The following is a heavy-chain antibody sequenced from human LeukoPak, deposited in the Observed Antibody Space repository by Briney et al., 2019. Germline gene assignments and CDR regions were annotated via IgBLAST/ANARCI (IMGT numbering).Heavy chain of an antibody. Sequence: SETLSLPCTVSGGSISSSRYYWGWIRQPPGKGLEWIGSIYYSGSTYYNPSLKSRVTISVDTSKNQFSLKLSSVTAADTAVYYCARQGYSYGPKYYFDYWGQGTLVTVSS. D-gene: IGHD5-18*01. J-gene: IGHJ4*02. CDR2: IYYSGST. CDR1: GGSISSSRYY. V-gene: IGHV4-39*01. CDR3: ARQGYSYGPKYYFDY.